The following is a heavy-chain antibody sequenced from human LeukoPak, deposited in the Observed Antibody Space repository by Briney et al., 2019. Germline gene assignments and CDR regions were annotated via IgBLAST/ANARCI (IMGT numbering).Heavy chain of an antibody. J-gene: IGHJ4*02. CDR3: ARDPYDSSWGLCYFDY. Sequence: GGSLRLSCAASGFTVSSNYMNWVRQAPGKGLEWVANIKQDGSDKYYVDSVKGRFTISRDNAKNSLYLQMNSLRAEDTAVYYCARDPYDSSWGLCYFDYWGQGNLVTVSS. V-gene: IGHV3-7*04. CDR1: GFTVSSNY. D-gene: IGHD3-22*01. CDR2: IKQDGSDK.